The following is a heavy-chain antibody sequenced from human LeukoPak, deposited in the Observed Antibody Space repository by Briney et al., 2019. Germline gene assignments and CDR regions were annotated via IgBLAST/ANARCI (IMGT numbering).Heavy chain of an antibody. CDR1: GGSFSGYY. J-gene: IGHJ4*02. CDR3: ARVTYYYDSSGSWDY. CDR2: INWNGGST. V-gene: IGHV3-20*04. Sequence: PSETLSLTCAVYGGSFSGYYWSWICQPPGKGLEWVSGINWNGGSTGYADSVKGRFTISRDNAKNSLYLQMNSLRAEDTALYYCARVTYYYDSSGSWDYWGQGTLVTVSS. D-gene: IGHD3-22*01.